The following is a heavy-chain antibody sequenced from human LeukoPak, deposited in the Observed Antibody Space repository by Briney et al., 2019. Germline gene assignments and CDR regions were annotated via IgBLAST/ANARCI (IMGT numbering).Heavy chain of an antibody. J-gene: IGHJ5*02. V-gene: IGHV1-46*01. CDR3: ARDLLGFDP. CDR2: INPSGGST. CDR1: GYTFTKYL. Sequence: GASVKVSCKTSGYTFTKYLIHWVRQAPGQGLEWMGIINPSGGSTSYAQKFQGRVTMTRDTSTSTVYMELSSLRSEDTAVYYCARDLLGFDPWGQGTLVTVSS.